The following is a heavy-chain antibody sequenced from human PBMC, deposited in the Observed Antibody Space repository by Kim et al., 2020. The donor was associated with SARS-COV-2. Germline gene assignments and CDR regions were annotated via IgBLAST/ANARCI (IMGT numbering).Heavy chain of an antibody. D-gene: IGHD6-13*01. CDR1: GYTFTSYY. CDR3: ALSVPAAAGVGDWYFDL. CDR2: INPSGGST. J-gene: IGHJ2*01. Sequence: ASVKVSCKASGYTFTSYYMHWVRQAPGQGLEWMGIINPSGGSTSYAQKFQGRVTMTRDTSTSTVYMELSSLRSEDTAVYYCALSVPAAAGVGDWYFDLWGRGTLVTVSS. V-gene: IGHV1-46*01.